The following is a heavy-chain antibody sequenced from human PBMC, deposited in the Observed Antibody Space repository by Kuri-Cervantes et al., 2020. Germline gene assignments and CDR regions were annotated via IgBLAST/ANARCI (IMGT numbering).Heavy chain of an antibody. Sequence: ASVKVSCKASGYTFTGYYMHWVRQAPGQGLVWMGWINPNSGGTNYAQKFQGWVTMTRYTSISTAYMELRSLRSDDAAVYYCARSGQLQELYYYYMDVWGKGTTVTVSS. V-gene: IGHV1-2*04. D-gene: IGHD5-24*01. CDR2: INPNSGGT. CDR1: GYTFTGYY. J-gene: IGHJ6*03. CDR3: ARSGQLQELYYYYMDV.